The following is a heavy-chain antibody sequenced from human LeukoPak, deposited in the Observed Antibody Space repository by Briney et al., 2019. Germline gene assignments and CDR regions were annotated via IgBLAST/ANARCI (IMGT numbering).Heavy chain of an antibody. J-gene: IGHJ6*02. CDR3: ARLPAVANYYYGMDV. Sequence: GGSLRLSCAASGFTFSSYSMNWVRQAPGKGLEWVSSISSSSSYIYYADSVKGRFTISRDNAKNSLYLQMNSLRAEDTAVYYCARLPAVANYYYGMDVWGQGTTVTVSS. CDR2: ISSSSSYI. V-gene: IGHV3-21*01. CDR1: GFTFSSYS. D-gene: IGHD2-15*01.